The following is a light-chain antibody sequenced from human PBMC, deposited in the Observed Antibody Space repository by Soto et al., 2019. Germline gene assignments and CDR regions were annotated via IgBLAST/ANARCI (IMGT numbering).Light chain of an antibody. V-gene: IGKV3-15*01. CDR1: QSVSNN. J-gene: IGKJ5*01. CDR3: QQYNYLIT. Sequence: EIVMTQSPATLSVSPGERATLSCRASQSVSNNLAWYQQRPGQALRLLIYDTSTRATGIPARFSGSGSGTEFTLTISSLQSEDFAVYYCQQYNYLITFGQEPRLEIK. CDR2: DTS.